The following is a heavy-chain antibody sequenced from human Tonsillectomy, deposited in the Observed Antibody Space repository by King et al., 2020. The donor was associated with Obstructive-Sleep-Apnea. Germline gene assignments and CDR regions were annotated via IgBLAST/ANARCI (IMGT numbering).Heavy chain of an antibody. J-gene: IGHJ2*01. CDR1: GGSISSSSYY. CDR3: ARGRTYYDILTGYYPWYFDL. D-gene: IGHD3-9*01. Sequence: MQLQESGPGLVKPSETLSLTCTVSGGSISSSSYYWGWIRQPPGKGLEWIGSIYYSGSTYYNPSLKSRVTISVDTSKNQFSLKLSSVTAADTAVYYCARGRTYYDILTGYYPWYFDLWGSGTLVTVSS. CDR2: IYYSGST. V-gene: IGHV4-39*07.